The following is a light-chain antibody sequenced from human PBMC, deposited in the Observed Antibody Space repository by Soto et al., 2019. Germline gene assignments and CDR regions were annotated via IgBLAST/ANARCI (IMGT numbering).Light chain of an antibody. V-gene: IGKV1-5*01. Sequence: DIQLTQSPSTLSASVGDRVTLTCRASQSLNSRLAWYQQRPGKAPKLLIYDASTLESGVPSRFSGTGSGTDFTLTINNLQPDDLATYICQQYKSYSTFGRGTKVDIK. J-gene: IGKJ1*01. CDR1: QSLNSR. CDR2: DAS. CDR3: QQYKSYST.